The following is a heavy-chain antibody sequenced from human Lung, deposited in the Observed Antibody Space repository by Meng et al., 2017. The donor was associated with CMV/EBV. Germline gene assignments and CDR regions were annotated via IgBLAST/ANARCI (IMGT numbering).Heavy chain of an antibody. V-gene: IGHV3-7*01. CDR2: IKRSGSEK. CDR3: ARVHSSKSEDAFDV. Sequence: SXAASGFTLSNYWMSWVRQAPGKGLEWVANIKRSGSEKYYVDSVTGRFTISRDNAKNSLYLQMNSLRAEDTAVYYCARVHSSKSEDAFDVWVQGTXVTVSS. CDR1: GFTLSNYW. D-gene: IGHD3-22*01. J-gene: IGHJ3*01.